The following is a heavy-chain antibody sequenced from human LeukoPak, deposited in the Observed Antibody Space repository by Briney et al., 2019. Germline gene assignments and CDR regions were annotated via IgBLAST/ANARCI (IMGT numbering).Heavy chain of an antibody. J-gene: IGHJ5*02. CDR1: GFTFSNYG. CDR3: ARLYGTYPGWFDP. V-gene: IGHV3-30*03. CDR2: ISCDGSNK. D-gene: IGHD4-17*01. Sequence: PGRSLRLSCAASGFTFSNYGMHWVRQAPGKGLDWVAVISCDGSNKYYADSVKGRFTISRDNSKNTLYLQMNSLRAEDTAVYYCARLYGTYPGWFDPWGQGTLVTVSS.